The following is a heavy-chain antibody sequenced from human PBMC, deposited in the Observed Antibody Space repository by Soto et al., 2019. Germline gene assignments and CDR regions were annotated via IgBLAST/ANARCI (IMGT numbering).Heavy chain of an antibody. V-gene: IGHV4-31*03. CDR3: ARDKVGHGMDV. CDR1: GGSISSGGYY. CDR2: IYYSGST. D-gene: IGHD1-26*01. Sequence: SETLSLTCTVSGGSISSGGYYWSWIRQHPGKGLEWIGYIYYSGSTYYNPSLKSRVTISVDTSKNQFSLKLSSVTAADTAVYYCARDKVGHGMDVWRQGTTVTVSS. J-gene: IGHJ6*02.